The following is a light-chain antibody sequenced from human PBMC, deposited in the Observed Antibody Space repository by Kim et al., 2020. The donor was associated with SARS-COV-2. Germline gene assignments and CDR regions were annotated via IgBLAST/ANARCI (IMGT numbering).Light chain of an antibody. CDR1: QGISSA. CDR3: QQFNHPLT. J-gene: IGKJ3*01. V-gene: IGKV1D-13*01. Sequence: AIQLTQSPSSLSASVGDRVTITCRASQGISSALAWYQQKPGKAPKLLIYHASSLESGVPSRFSGSGSGTDFTLTISSLQPEDFATYYCQQFNHPLTVGPGTKVDI. CDR2: HAS.